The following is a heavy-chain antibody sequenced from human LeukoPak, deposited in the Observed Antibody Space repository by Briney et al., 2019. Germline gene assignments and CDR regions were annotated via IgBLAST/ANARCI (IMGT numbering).Heavy chain of an antibody. D-gene: IGHD3-10*01. V-gene: IGHV3-7*01. CDR3: ARGDGSDYYGSGSYGFDY. CDR2: IKQDGSEK. J-gene: IGHJ4*02. Sequence: GGSLRLSCAASGFTFSSYWMSWVRGAPGKGLEWVANIKQDGSEKYYVDSVKGRFTISRDNAKNSLYLQMNSLRAEDTAVYYCARGDGSDYYGSGSYGFDYWGQGTLVTVSS. CDR1: GFTFSSYW.